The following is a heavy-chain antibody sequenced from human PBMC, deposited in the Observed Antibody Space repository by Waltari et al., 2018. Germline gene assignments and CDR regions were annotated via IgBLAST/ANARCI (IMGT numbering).Heavy chain of an antibody. CDR3: ARDPLYSSSREDFFDL. Sequence: QVQLVQSGAEVKKPGSSVKVSCKASGGPFSSYAISWLRQAPGPGLEWMGGIIPIFGTANYAQKFQGRVTITTDESTSTAYMELSSLRSEDTAVYYCARDPLYSSSREDFFDLWGRGTLVTVSS. V-gene: IGHV1-69*05. D-gene: IGHD6-6*01. CDR1: GGPFSSYA. CDR2: IIPIFGTA. J-gene: IGHJ2*01.